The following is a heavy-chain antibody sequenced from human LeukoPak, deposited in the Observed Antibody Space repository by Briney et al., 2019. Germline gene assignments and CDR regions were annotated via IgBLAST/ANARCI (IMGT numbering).Heavy chain of an antibody. J-gene: IGHJ4*02. CDR1: GGSISSYY. D-gene: IGHD3-22*01. Sequence: SETLSLTCSVSGGSISSYYWSWIRQPPGKGLEWIGYIYYSGSTNYNPSLQSRVTISVDTSKNQFSLKLSSVTAADTAVYYCARVGTPYYYDSSGYYYFDYWGQGTLVTVSS. CDR2: IYYSGST. V-gene: IGHV4-59*01. CDR3: ARVGTPYYYDSSGYYYFDY.